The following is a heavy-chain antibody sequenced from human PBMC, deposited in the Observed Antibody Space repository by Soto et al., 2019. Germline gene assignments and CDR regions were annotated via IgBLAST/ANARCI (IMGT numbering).Heavy chain of an antibody. CDR3: ARGHWDFWSGFNP. Sequence: GGSLRLSCAASGFTFSSFAMHWVRQAPGKGLEWVAVISYDGNNKYYADSVKGRFTISRDNSKNTLYLQMNSLRAEDTAVYYCARGHWDFWSGFNPWGQGTLVTVSS. J-gene: IGHJ5*02. V-gene: IGHV3-30-3*01. CDR2: ISYDGNNK. D-gene: IGHD3-3*01. CDR1: GFTFSSFA.